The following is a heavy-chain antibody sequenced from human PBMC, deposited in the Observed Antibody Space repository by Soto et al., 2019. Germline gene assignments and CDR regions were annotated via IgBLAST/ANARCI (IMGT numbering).Heavy chain of an antibody. D-gene: IGHD3-3*01. V-gene: IGHV1-69*12. CDR2: IIPLCGTG. Sequence: QVQLVQSGAEVKRPGSSVKVSCKASGGTFSNFAISWVRQAPGQGLEWMGGIIPLCGTGNYAQKFQGRVTITADEPTSTAYMELSSLRSEDTAVYYWATDGQITTFGVASAPYAMDVWGQGTTVTVSS. CDR1: GGTFSNFA. J-gene: IGHJ6*02. CDR3: ATDGQITTFGVASAPYAMDV.